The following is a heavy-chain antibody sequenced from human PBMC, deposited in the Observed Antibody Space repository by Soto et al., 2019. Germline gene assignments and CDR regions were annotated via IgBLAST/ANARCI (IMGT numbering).Heavy chain of an antibody. CDR2: ISYDGSNK. J-gene: IGHJ4*02. CDR3: ANIAVAGTVGY. D-gene: IGHD6-19*01. CDR1: GFTFSSYG. V-gene: IGHV3-30*18. Sequence: PGGSLRLSCAASGFTFSSYGMHWVRQAPGKGLEWVAVISYDGSNKYYADSVKGRFTISRDNSKNTLYLQMNSLRAEDTAVYYCANIAVAGTVGYWGQGTLVTVSS.